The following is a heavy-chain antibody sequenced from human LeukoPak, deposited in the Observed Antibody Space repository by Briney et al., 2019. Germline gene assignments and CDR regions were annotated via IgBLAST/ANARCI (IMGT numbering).Heavy chain of an antibody. Sequence: GESLKISCQGSGYSFTSYWIGWVRQLPGKGLEWMGIIYPGDSDTRYSPSFQGQVTISADKSISTAYLQWSSLKASDTAMYYCARTLGYCSSTSCYRWFDPWGQGTLVTVSS. J-gene: IGHJ5*02. V-gene: IGHV5-51*01. CDR2: IYPGDSDT. CDR1: GYSFTSYW. CDR3: ARTLGYCSSTSCYRWFDP. D-gene: IGHD2-2*02.